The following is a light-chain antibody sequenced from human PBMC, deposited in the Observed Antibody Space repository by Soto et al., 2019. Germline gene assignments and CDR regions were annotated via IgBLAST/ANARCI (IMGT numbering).Light chain of an antibody. V-gene: IGKV3-11*01. Sequence: EIVLIQSPATLSLSPGERATLSCRASQSVSNYLAWYQQKPGQAPRLLIYDASNRATDIPARFSGSGSGTDFTLTISSLESEDFGVYYCQQRGKWPRTFGQGTKLEIK. CDR3: QQRGKWPRT. J-gene: IGKJ2*01. CDR2: DAS. CDR1: QSVSNY.